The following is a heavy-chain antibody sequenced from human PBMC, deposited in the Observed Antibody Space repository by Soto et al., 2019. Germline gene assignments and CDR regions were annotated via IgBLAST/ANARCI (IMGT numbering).Heavy chain of an antibody. CDR1: GGSISRYY. CDR3: ARDKITGLFDY. V-gene: IGHV4-59*12. Sequence: SETLSLTCTVSGGSISRYYWSWIRQPPGKGLEWIGDINNSGSTNYNPSLKSRVTISVDTSKNQFSLKLTSVTAADTAVYYCARDKITGLFDYWGQGTLITVSS. CDR2: INNSGST. J-gene: IGHJ4*02. D-gene: IGHD2-8*02.